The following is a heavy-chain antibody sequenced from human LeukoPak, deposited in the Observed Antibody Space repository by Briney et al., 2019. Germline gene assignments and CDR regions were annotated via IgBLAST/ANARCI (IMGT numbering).Heavy chain of an antibody. V-gene: IGHV3-21*01. CDR3: ATYSSSNGREFQY. J-gene: IGHJ1*01. D-gene: IGHD2-2*01. CDR1: GFTFSSYS. Sequence: GGSLRLSCAASGFTFSSYSMNWVRQAPGKGLEWVSSISSSSSYIYYADSVKGRFTISRDNAKNSLYLQMNSLRAEDTAVYYCATYSSSNGREFQYWGQGTLVTVSS. CDR2: ISSSSSYI.